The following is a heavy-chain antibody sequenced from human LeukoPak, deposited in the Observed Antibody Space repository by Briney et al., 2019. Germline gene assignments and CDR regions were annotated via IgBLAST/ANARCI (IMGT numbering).Heavy chain of an antibody. D-gene: IGHD7-27*01. J-gene: IGHJ6*03. Sequence: SQTLSLTCTVSGGAISIGGNYWSWNRQQPGNCLEWIGYIYYSGSTYYNPSRKSRVTISVDTSKNQFSLKLSSVTAADTAVYYCARGERVLTGGFRDYYYMDVWGKGTTVTVSS. V-gene: IGHV4-31*03. CDR2: IYYSGST. CDR1: GGAISIGGNY. CDR3: ARGERVLTGGFRDYYYMDV.